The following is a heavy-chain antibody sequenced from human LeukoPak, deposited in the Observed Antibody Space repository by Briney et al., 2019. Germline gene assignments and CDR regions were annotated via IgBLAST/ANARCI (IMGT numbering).Heavy chain of an antibody. D-gene: IGHD5-12*01. V-gene: IGHV3-23*01. CDR2: ISGSGGST. Sequence: QPGGSLRLSCAASGFTFSSYAMSWVSQAPGKGLEWVSAISGSGGSTYYADSVKGRFTISRDNSKNTLYLQMNSLRAEDTAVYYCAKDRDLDIVALDYWGQGTLVTVSS. CDR3: AKDRDLDIVALDY. CDR1: GFTFSSYA. J-gene: IGHJ4*02.